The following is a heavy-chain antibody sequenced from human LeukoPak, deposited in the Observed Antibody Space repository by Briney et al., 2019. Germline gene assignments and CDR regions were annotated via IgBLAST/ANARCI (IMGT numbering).Heavy chain of an antibody. J-gene: IGHJ4*02. Sequence: GGSLRLSCAASGFAVSNNYMSWVRQAPGKGLEWVSVIYSDGSPYYADSVRGRFTISRDNSKNTLYLQMNSLRAEDTAVYYYARLQRELWGLSFDDWGQGTRVTVSS. CDR2: IYSDGSP. CDR3: ARLQRELWGLSFDD. D-gene: IGHD1-7*01. CDR1: GFAVSNNY. V-gene: IGHV3-66*04.